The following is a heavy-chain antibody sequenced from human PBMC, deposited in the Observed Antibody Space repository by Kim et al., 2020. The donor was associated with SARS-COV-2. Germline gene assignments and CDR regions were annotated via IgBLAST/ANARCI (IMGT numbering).Heavy chain of an antibody. J-gene: IGHJ4*02. CDR1: GFTFSSYW. CDR2: INSDGSST. CDR3: ARPYSSGWYLIDY. D-gene: IGHD6-19*01. Sequence: GGSLRLSCAASGFTFSSYWMHWVRQAPGKGLVWVSRINSDGSSTDYADSVKGRFTISRDNAKNTPYLQMNSLRAEDTAVYYCARPYSSGWYLIDYWGQGTLVTVSS. V-gene: IGHV3-74*01.